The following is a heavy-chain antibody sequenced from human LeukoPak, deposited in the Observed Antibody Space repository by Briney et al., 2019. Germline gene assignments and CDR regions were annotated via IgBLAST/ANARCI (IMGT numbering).Heavy chain of an antibody. V-gene: IGHV1-69*05. D-gene: IGHD2-2*01. Sequence: SVKVSCKASGGTFSSYAISWVRQAPGQGLEWMGGIIPIFGTANYAQKFQGRVTITTDESTSTAYMELSSLRSEDTAVYYCAIGYCSSTSCLYYYYMDVWGKGTTVTVSS. CDR2: IIPIFGTA. CDR3: AIGYCSSTSCLYYYYMDV. CDR1: GGTFSSYA. J-gene: IGHJ6*03.